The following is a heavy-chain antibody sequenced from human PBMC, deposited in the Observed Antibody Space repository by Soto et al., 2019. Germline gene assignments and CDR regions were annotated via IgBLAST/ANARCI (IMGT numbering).Heavy chain of an antibody. CDR3: ASRGYTDVWWFDF. D-gene: IGHD3-10*01. Sequence: QVQLEQSGAEVKMPGASVKVSCKASGYAFTTYGITWVRQAPGQGLEWVGWINTYNGNTAYAQRLQGRITLTTETSTTTAYMELRSLSSDDAAVYYCASRGYTDVWWFDFWGQGTLVTVSS. V-gene: IGHV1-18*01. CDR2: INTYNGNT. J-gene: IGHJ5*01. CDR1: GYAFTTYG.